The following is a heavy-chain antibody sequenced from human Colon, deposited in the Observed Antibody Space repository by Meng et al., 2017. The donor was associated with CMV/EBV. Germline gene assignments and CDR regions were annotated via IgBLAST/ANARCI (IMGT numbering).Heavy chain of an antibody. Sequence: KVSCKASGGTFSSYTISWVRQAPGQGLEWMGRIIPILSIANYAQKFQGRVTITADKSTSTAYMELSSLRSEDTAVYYCARERYGPQDYWGQGTLVTVSS. D-gene: IGHD1-14*01. V-gene: IGHV1-69*04. CDR2: IIPILSIA. CDR1: GGTFSSYT. CDR3: ARERYGPQDY. J-gene: IGHJ4*02.